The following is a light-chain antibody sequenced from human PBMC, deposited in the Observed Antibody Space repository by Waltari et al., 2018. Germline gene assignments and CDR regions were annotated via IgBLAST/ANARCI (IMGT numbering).Light chain of an antibody. CDR3: QVWDANTDPGV. Sequence: SYVLTQPPSVAAAPGETARVTCGGNNLERKRVHWYQQKPGQAPVLVISYDSDRPSGIPERFSGSNSGDTATLTISRVEAGDEADYYCQVWDANTDPGVFGTGTEVTVL. J-gene: IGLJ1*01. CDR2: YDS. CDR1: NLERKR. V-gene: IGLV3-21*01.